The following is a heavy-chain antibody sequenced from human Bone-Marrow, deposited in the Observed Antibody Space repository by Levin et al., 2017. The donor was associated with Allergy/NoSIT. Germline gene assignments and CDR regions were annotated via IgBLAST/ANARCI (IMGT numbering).Heavy chain of an antibody. J-gene: IGHJ3*02. V-gene: IGHV4-34*01. CDR1: GGSFSGYY. CDR3: ASRIQLWFRGDDAFDI. D-gene: IGHD5-18*01. Sequence: ASETLSLTCAVYGGSFSGYYWSWIRQPPGKGLEWIGEINHSGSTNYNPSLKSRVTISVDTSKNQFSLKLSSVTAADTAVYYCASRIQLWFRGDDAFDIWGQGTMVTVSS. CDR2: INHSGST.